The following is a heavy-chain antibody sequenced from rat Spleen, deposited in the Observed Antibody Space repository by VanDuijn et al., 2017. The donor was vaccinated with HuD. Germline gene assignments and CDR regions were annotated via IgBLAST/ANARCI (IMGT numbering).Heavy chain of an antibody. Sequence: EVQLVESGGGLVQPGRSMKLSCAASGFTFSNYGMAWVRQAPKKGLEWVASISHEGSGPEYGNAVKGRFTISRDNAKSTLYLQMNSLRSEDTATYYCARQATTDYYYLAYWGQGTLVTVSS. CDR1: GFTFSNYG. CDR3: ARQATTDYYYLAY. D-gene: IGHD1-6*01. CDR2: ISHEGSGP. J-gene: IGHJ3*01. V-gene: IGHV5-22*01.